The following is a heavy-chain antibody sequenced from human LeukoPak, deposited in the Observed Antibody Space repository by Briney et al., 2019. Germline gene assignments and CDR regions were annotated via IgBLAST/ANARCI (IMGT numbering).Heavy chain of an antibody. CDR1: GFSLSTSGMC. D-gene: IGHD6-19*01. Sequence: SGPTLVNPTQTLTLTCTFSGFSLSTSGMCVTWIRQPPGKALECLAIIDWDDDKYYSTSLKTRLTIYNDTYKNQVVLTMTTMDPVDTATYYCARPSVAGTDYWGQGTLVSVSS. CDR3: ARPSVAGTDY. J-gene: IGHJ4*02. CDR2: IDWDDDK. V-gene: IGHV2-70*01.